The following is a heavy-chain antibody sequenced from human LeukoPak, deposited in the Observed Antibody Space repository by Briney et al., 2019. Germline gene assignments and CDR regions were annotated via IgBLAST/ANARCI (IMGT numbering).Heavy chain of an antibody. V-gene: IGHV4-59*08. CDR3: ARHNDYYVVGGMDV. CDR2: IYYSGST. CDR1: GGSISSYY. D-gene: IGHD3-10*02. Sequence: SETLSLTCTVSGGSISSYYWSWIRQPPGKGLEWIGYIYYSGSTNYNPSLESRVTISVDTSKNQFSLKLSSVTAADTAVYYCARHNDYYVVGGMDVWGQGTTVTVSS. J-gene: IGHJ6*02.